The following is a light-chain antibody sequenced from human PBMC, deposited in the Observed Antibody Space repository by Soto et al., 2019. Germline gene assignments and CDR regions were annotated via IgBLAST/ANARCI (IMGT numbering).Light chain of an antibody. V-gene: IGKV3-20*01. J-gene: IGKJ1*01. CDR1: QSVSGSR. Sequence: EIVLTQSPGTLSLSPGERATLSCRSSQSVSGSRLAWYHQKPGQAPRLLIYGAFNRVTGIPVRFSGSGSGTEFTLTISSLQPDDFATYYCQHYNSYSEAFGQGTKVDIK. CDR3: QHYNSYSEA. CDR2: GAF.